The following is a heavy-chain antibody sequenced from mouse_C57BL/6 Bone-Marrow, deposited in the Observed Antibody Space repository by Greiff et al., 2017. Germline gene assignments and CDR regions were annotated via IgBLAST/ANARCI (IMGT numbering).Heavy chain of an antibody. CDR3: ASIYYGNYLYAVDY. J-gene: IGHJ4*01. D-gene: IGHD2-1*01. V-gene: IGHV1-39*01. CDR2: INPNYGTT. CDR1: GYSFTDYN. Sequence: VQLQQSGPELVKPGASVKISCKASGYSFTDYNMNWVKQSNGKSLEWIGVINPNYGTTSYNQKFKGKATLTVDQSSSTAYMQLNSLTSEDSAVYYCASIYYGNYLYAVDYWGQGTSVTVSS.